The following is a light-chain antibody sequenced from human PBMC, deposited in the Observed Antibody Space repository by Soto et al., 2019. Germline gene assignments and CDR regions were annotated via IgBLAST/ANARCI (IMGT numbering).Light chain of an antibody. CDR1: RSLLHGSNNENF. V-gene: IGKV4-1*01. Sequence: DIVMTQSPDSLAVSLGERATINCKSSRSLLHGSNNENFLAWYQQRPGQPPKLLFYWASTRQSGVPERFSGSGSEIDFTLTISSRRAEDVAVYYCQQYFGIPLTFGGGTKVEIK. CDR3: QQYFGIPLT. CDR2: WAS. J-gene: IGKJ4*01.